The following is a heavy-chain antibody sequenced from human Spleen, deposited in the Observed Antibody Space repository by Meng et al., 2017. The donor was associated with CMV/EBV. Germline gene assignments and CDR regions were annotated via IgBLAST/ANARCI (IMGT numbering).Heavy chain of an antibody. J-gene: IGHJ4*02. CDR3: ARLRFVYGGDY. V-gene: IGHV3-21*01. D-gene: IGHD3-16*01. CDR2: ISSGSDYI. CDR1: GFTFSSYS. Sequence: GESLKISCAASGFTFSSYSMNWVRQAPGKGLEWVSSISSGSDYIYYADSVKGRFTISRDNAKNSLYLQMNSLRAEDTAVYYCARLRFVYGGDYWGQGTLVTVSS.